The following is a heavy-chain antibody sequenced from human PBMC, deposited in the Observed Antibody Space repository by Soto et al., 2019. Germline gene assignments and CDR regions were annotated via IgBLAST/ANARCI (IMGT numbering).Heavy chain of an antibody. Sequence: QVQLVQSGAEVKKPGSSLKVSCKDSGDTFDIYGFNWVRQAPGQGLEWLGTIIPIFGTADYAQKFAGRVSITADKSTSTAYMELASLTSEDTAIYYCARGGIHFYDDSGHAFDYWGQGTLITVSS. CDR1: GDTFDIYG. D-gene: IGHD3-22*01. V-gene: IGHV1-69*06. CDR3: ARGGIHFYDDSGHAFDY. J-gene: IGHJ4*02. CDR2: IIPIFGTA.